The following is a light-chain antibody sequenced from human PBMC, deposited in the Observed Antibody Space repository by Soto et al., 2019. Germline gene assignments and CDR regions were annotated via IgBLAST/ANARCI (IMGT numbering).Light chain of an antibody. CDR2: AAS. J-gene: IGKJ3*01. CDR3: QQYNKWPPRFT. V-gene: IGKV3-15*01. CDR1: QSIRSD. Sequence: EIVMTQSPATLSVSPGERATLSCRASQSIRSDLAWYQQRPGQAPSLLIYAASTRATGIPARFSGSGSGTECTLTISSLQSEYVAVYYCQQYNKWPPRFTFGPGTKVEI.